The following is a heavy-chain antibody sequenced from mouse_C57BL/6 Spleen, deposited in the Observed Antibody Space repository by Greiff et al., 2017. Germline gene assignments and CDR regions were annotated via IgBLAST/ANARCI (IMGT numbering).Heavy chain of an antibody. Sequence: VQLQQPGAELVKPGASVKLSCKASGYTFTSYWMHWVKQRPGQGLEWIGMIHPNSGSTNYNEKFKSKATLTVDKSSSTAYMQLSSLTSEDSAVYYCAREGELGHFDYWGQGTTLTVSS. J-gene: IGHJ2*01. CDR1: GYTFTSYW. D-gene: IGHD4-1*01. CDR3: AREGELGHFDY. V-gene: IGHV1-64*01. CDR2: IHPNSGST.